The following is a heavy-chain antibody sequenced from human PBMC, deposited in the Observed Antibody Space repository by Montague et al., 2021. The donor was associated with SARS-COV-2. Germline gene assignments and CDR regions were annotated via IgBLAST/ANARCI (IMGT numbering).Heavy chain of an antibody. CDR3: ALGREVAAANFDY. V-gene: IGHV4-39*01. D-gene: IGHD6-13*01. CDR2: YSGST. Sequence: YSGSTYYNPSLKSRVTISVDASKNTFSLKLSSVTAADTAVYYCALGREVAAANFDYWGQGTLVTVSA. J-gene: IGHJ4*02.